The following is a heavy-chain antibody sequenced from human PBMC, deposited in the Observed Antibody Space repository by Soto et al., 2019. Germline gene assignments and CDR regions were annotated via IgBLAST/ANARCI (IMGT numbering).Heavy chain of an antibody. CDR3: ARDLGYSSSWNVYYYYGMDV. Sequence: GASVKVSCKASGYTFTGYYMHWVRQAPGQGLEWMGWINPNSGGTNYAQKFQGWVTMTRDTSISTAYMELSRLRAEDTAVYYCARDLGYSSSWNVYYYYGMDVWGQGTTVTVSS. CDR2: INPNSGGT. J-gene: IGHJ6*02. CDR1: GYTFTGYY. V-gene: IGHV1-2*04. D-gene: IGHD6-13*01.